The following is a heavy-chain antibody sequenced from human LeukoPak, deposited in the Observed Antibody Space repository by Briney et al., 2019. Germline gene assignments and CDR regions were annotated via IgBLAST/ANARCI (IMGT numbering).Heavy chain of an antibody. CDR3: AGAYCGGDCYSGRAFDI. D-gene: IGHD2-21*02. J-gene: IGHJ3*02. CDR1: GGSISSSYW. CDR2: VYHSGTT. Sequence: PSGTLSLTCAVSGGSISSSYWWSWVRQPPGKGLEWIGEVYHSGTTNHYPSLKSRVTISIEKSKNQFSLKLSSVTAADTAVYYCAGAYCGGDCYSGRAFDIWGQGTMVTVSS. V-gene: IGHV4-4*02.